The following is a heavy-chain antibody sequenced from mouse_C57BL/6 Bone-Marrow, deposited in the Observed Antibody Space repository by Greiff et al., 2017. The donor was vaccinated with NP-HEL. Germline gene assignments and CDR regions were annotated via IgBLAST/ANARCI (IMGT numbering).Heavy chain of an antibody. CDR1: GYTFTDYY. CDR3: ARYNCKGDYAMDY. J-gene: IGHJ4*01. D-gene: IGHD4-1*02. Sequence: EVQLQQSGPVLVKPGASVKMSCKASGYTFTDYYMNWVKQSHGKSLEWIGVINPYNGGTSYNQKFKGKATLTVDKSSSTAYMELNSLTSEDSAVYYCARYNCKGDYAMDYWGQGTSVTVSS. V-gene: IGHV1-19*01. CDR2: INPYNGGT.